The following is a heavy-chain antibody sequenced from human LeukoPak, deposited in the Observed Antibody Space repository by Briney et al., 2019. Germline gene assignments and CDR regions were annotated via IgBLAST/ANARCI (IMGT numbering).Heavy chain of an antibody. D-gene: IGHD2-21*02. Sequence: PGRSLRLSCAASGFTFSSYAMHWVRQAPGKGLEWVAVISYDGSNKYYADSVKGRFTISRDNSKNTLYLQMNSLRAEDTVVYYCARELPDWGQGTLVTVSS. CDR3: ARELPD. J-gene: IGHJ4*02. CDR2: ISYDGSNK. CDR1: GFTFSSYA. V-gene: IGHV3-30-3*01.